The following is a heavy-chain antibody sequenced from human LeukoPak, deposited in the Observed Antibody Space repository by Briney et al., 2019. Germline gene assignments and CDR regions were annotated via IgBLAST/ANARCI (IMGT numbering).Heavy chain of an antibody. CDR2: VYYSGGT. V-gene: IGHV4-31*03. CDR3: ARGPRSRGYYDY. D-gene: IGHD3-22*01. Sequence: SETLSLTCTVSGDSVSSGAYYWNWIRQHPGKGLEWLGYVYYSGGTYYNPSLKSRVAISIDTSRNQFSLKLSSVTAADTAVYYCARGPRSRGYYDYWGQGTLVTVSS. J-gene: IGHJ4*02. CDR1: GDSVSSGAYY.